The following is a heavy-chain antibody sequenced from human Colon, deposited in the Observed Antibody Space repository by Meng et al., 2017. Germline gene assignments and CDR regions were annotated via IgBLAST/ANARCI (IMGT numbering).Heavy chain of an antibody. CDR1: GFSFEDYA. CDR2: ISWSSGSK. V-gene: IGHV3-9*01. J-gene: IGHJ4*02. D-gene: IGHD6-19*01. CDR3: AKGRLKYSSGWRDYFDY. Sequence: GGSLRLSCAASGFSFEDYAMHWVRQAPGQGLEWVAGISWSSGSKVFADSVKGRFTISRDNAKTSLVLQMDSLRPEDTALYYCAKGRLKYSSGWRDYFDYWGQGVLVTVSS.